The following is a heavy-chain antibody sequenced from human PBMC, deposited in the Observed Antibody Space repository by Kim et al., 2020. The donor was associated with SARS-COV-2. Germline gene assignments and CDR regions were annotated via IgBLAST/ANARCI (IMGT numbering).Heavy chain of an antibody. Sequence: GGSLRLSCAASGFTFSSYSMNWVRQAPGKGLEWVSSISSSSSYIYYADSVKGRFTISRDNAKNSLYLQMNSLRAEDTAVYYCARERGFGADRYYYGMDVWGQGTTVTVSS. CDR2: ISSSSSYI. CDR3: ARERGFGADRYYYGMDV. CDR1: GFTFSSYS. D-gene: IGHD3-10*01. V-gene: IGHV3-21*01. J-gene: IGHJ6*02.